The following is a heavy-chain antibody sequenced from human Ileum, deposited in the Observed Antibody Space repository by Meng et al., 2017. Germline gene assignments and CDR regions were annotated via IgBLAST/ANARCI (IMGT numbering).Heavy chain of an antibody. CDR2: IWPGGRRE. Sequence: QVVLGGNGGGVVHAGKAMRLFWSVFGLNFGNVGIDWIRQAPGKGLEWVAFIWPGGRREDYLDSVKGRFTISRDDSKSTLYLQMNSLRAEDTAIYYCARWEWQYLAYFDQWGQGTLVTVSS. V-gene: IGHV3-33*01. D-gene: IGHD3-3*01. J-gene: IGHJ4*02. CDR3: ARWEWQYLAYFDQ. CDR1: GLNFGNVG.